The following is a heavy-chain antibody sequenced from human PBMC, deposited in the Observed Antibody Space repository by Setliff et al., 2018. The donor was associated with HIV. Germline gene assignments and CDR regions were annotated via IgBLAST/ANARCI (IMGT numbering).Heavy chain of an antibody. CDR1: GYSFTTYD. CDR3: ARMEYDVRGRAPNWFDP. J-gene: IGHJ5*02. V-gene: IGHV1-8*01. CDR2: VDPNTGNA. Sequence: WASVKVSCKASGYSFTTYDINRARQAPGQGLEWMGWVDPNTGNAGYEQKFQGRVTMTRDTSISTAYMELSSLTSEDTAVYYCARMEYDVRGRAPNWFDPWGPGTLVTVSS. D-gene: IGHD2-8*01.